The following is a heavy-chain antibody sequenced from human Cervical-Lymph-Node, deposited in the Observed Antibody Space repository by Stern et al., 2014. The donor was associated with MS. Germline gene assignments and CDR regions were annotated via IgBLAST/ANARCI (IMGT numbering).Heavy chain of an antibody. D-gene: IGHD3-9*01. V-gene: IGHV1-69*01. Sequence: VQLVESGAEVKKPGSSVKVSCKASGGTFSNYAISWVRQAPGQGLEWMGGIISIFDIPNYAQKFQGRVTMTADESTSTAYMELSGLRSEDTAIYYCARDLTRGTDWGWGQGTLVTVSS. J-gene: IGHJ1*01. CDR1: GGTFSNYA. CDR3: ARDLTRGTDWG. CDR2: IISIFDIP.